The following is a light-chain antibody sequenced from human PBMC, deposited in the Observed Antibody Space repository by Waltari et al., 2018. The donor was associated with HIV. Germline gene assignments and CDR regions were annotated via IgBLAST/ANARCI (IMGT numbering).Light chain of an antibody. J-gene: IGLJ2*01. CDR1: NSNIGSNT. CDR3: AAWDGSLLGVL. Sequence: QSVLTQPPSASETPGQRVTIACSGSNSNIGSNTVNWYKQVPGTAPKLLIYNNYGRPSGVPDRFSGSKSGSSASLAISGLQSEDDGDYYCAAWDGSLLGVLFGGGTKLTVL. CDR2: NNY. V-gene: IGLV1-44*01.